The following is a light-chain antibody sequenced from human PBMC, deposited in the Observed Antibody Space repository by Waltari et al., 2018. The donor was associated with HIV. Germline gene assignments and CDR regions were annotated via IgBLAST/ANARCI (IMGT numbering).Light chain of an antibody. J-gene: IGKJ1*01. V-gene: IGKV4-1*01. CDR2: WAS. CDR3: QQYYSTPRT. CDR1: PKILFSSTNKNY. Sequence: DIVLTQPPDSLAVSLGERATMNCKSSPKILFSSTNKNYLSWYQQRPGQPPRLLIYWASSRKSGVPERFAGSGAETNFSLTISRLQAEDVAVYCCQQYYSTPRTFGQGTKV.